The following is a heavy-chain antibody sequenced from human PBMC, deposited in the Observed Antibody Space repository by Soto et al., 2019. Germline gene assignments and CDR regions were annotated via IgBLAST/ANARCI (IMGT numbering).Heavy chain of an antibody. CDR3: ARAKGYDFWSGYPNYYFDY. CDR2: INAGNGNT. D-gene: IGHD3-3*01. Sequence: ASVKVSCKASGYTFTSYAMHWVRQAPGQRLEWMGWINAGNGNTKYSQKFQGRVTITRDTSASTAYMELSSLGSEDTAVYYCARAKGYDFWSGYPNYYFDYWGQGTLVTVSS. V-gene: IGHV1-3*01. CDR1: GYTFTSYA. J-gene: IGHJ4*02.